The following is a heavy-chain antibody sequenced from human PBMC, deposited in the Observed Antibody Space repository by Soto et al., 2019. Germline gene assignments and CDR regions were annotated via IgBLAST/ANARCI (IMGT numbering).Heavy chain of an antibody. CDR3: ARGRGSGWYGNWFDP. Sequence: SETLSLTCAVYGGSFSGYYWSWIRQPPGKGLEWIGEINHSGSTNYYPSLKSRVTISVDTSKNQFSLKLSSVTAADTAVYYCARGRGSGWYGNWFDPWGQGTLVTVSS. J-gene: IGHJ5*02. V-gene: IGHV4-34*01. CDR2: INHSGST. CDR1: GGSFSGYY. D-gene: IGHD6-19*01.